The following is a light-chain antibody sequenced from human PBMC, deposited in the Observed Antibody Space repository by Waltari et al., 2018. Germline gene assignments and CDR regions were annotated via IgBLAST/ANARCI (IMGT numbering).Light chain of an antibody. Sequence: DIVMTQSPASLAVSLGERATFNCKSSQSLVYSSNNKHYLAWYQQRPRQSPKLLIYWASTRESGVPDRFSGSGSGTDFTLTISSLQAEDVAVYYCLQYYSVPYTFGQGTKLEIK. V-gene: IGKV4-1*01. J-gene: IGKJ2*01. CDR3: LQYYSVPYT. CDR2: WAS. CDR1: QSLVYSSNNKHY.